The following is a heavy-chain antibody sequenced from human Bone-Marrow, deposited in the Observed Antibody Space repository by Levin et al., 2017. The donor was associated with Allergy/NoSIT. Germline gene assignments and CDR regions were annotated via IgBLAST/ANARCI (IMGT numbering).Heavy chain of an antibody. CDR2: ISSSGSTI. J-gene: IGHJ3*02. CDR3: ARDTGSGSYVGAFDI. Sequence: GGSLRLSCAASGFTFSSYEMNWVRQAPGKGLEWVSYISSSGSTIYYADSVKGRFTISRDNAKNSLYLQMNSLRAEDTAVYYCARDTGSGSYVGAFDIWGQGTMVTVSS. D-gene: IGHD3-10*01. CDR1: GFTFSSYE. V-gene: IGHV3-48*03.